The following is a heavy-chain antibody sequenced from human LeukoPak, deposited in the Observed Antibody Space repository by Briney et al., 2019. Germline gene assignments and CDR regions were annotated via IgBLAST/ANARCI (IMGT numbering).Heavy chain of an antibody. CDR1: GFTFSSYS. CDR3: ARDSPTGTVHNFVY. CDR2: ITTTFYT. Sequence: GGSLRLSCAAAGFTFSSYSFNWVRQVPGKGLEWVSSITTTFYTYYTDSVKGRFTISRDNAKNSLYLQMISLRAEDTAVYYCARDSPTGTVHNFVYWGQGTLVTVSS. V-gene: IGHV3-21*01. J-gene: IGHJ4*02. D-gene: IGHD1-1*01.